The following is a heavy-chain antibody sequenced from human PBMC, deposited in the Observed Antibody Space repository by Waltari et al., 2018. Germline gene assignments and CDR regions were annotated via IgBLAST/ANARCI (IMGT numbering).Heavy chain of an antibody. J-gene: IGHJ5*02. V-gene: IGHV3-15*01. Sequence: EVHLVESGGGLIKPGESLRLSCGASGFTFSDAWMSWVRQVPGKGREWFGRIKKISDVGTTEYAVPVKGRFTISRDDSKHTLDLQMNSLKTEDTAVYYCVTGGHYFGAWGQGTLVTVSS. CDR1: GFTFSDAW. CDR3: VTGGHYFGA. CDR2: IKKISDVGTT. D-gene: IGHD1-26*01.